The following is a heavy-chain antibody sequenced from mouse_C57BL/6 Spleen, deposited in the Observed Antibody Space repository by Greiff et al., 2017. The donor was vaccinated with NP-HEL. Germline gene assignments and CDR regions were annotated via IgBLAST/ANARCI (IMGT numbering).Heavy chain of an antibody. CDR3: ARGDDPSMDY. Sequence: QVQLQQPGAELVMPGASVKLSCKASGYTFTSYWMHWVKQRPGQGLEWIGEIDPSDSYTNYNQKFKGKSTLTVDKSSSTAYMQLSSLTSEDSAVYYCARGDDPSMDYWGQGTSVTVSS. CDR2: IDPSDSYT. V-gene: IGHV1-69*01. CDR1: GYTFTSYW. J-gene: IGHJ4*01. D-gene: IGHD2-3*01.